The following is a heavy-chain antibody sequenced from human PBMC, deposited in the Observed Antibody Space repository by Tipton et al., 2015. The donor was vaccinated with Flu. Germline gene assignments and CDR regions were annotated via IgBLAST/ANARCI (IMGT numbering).Heavy chain of an antibody. J-gene: IGHJ4*02. CDR2: IYYSGST. V-gene: IGHV4-31*03. D-gene: IGHD3-10*01. CDR3: TRQGMELKKDLVYFDY. CDR1: GGSISSGGYY. Sequence: TLSLTCTVSGGSISSGGYYWSWIRQHPGKGLEWIGYIYYSGSTYYNPSLQSRVTMSVYTSKNHFSLKLSSVTAADTAVYYWTRQGMELKKDLVYFDYWGQGTLVTVSS.